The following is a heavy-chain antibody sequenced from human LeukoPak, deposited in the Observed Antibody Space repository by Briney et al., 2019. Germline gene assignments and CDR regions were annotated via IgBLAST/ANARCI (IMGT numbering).Heavy chain of an antibody. D-gene: IGHD6-13*01. CDR2: INHSGST. V-gene: IGHV4-34*01. CDR1: GGSISSYY. J-gene: IGHJ5*02. Sequence: PSETLSLTCTVSGGSISSYYWSWIRQPPGKGLEWIGEINHSGSTNYNPSLKSRVTISVDTSKNQFSQKLSSVTAADTAVYYCARNPYSSRGSRFDPWGQGTLVTASS. CDR3: ARNPYSSRGSRFDP.